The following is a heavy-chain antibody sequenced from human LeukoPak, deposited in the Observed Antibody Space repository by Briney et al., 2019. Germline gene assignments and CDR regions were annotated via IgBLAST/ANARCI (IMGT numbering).Heavy chain of an antibody. CDR1: GFTFSSYA. CDR2: ISGSGGST. D-gene: IGHD2-2*01. Sequence: PGGSLRLSCAASGFTFSSYAMSWVRQAPGKGLEWVSGISGSGGSTSYSDSVKGRFTISRDNSKNTLFLQMNSLRAEDAAIYYCAISFVVVPTTPPRWFDYWGQGTLVTVSS. J-gene: IGHJ4*02. V-gene: IGHV3-23*01. CDR3: AISFVVVPTTPPRWFDY.